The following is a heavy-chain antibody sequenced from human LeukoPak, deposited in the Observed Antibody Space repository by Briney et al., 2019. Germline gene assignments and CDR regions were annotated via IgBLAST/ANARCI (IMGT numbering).Heavy chain of an antibody. CDR1: GYTFIDYY. CDR3: AITSYSDSGSYYYYYAMDV. CDR2: INPNSGGT. Sequence: ASVTVSCKASGYTFIDYYVHWVRQAPGQGLEWMGWINPNSGGTNYARKFQGWVTMTWDTSVSTAYMELTRLKFDDTAVYYCAITSYSDSGSYYYYYAMDVWGQGTPVTVSS. V-gene: IGHV1-2*04. D-gene: IGHD3-10*01. J-gene: IGHJ6*02.